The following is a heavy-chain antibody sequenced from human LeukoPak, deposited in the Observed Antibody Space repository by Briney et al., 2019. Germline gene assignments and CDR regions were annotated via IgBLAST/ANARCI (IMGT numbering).Heavy chain of an antibody. CDR1: GYTFTSYY. Sequence: ASVKVSCKASGYTFTSYYMHWVRKAPGQGLEWMGIINPSGGSTSYAQKFQGRVTMTRDTSTSTVYMELSSLRSEDTAVYYCARDNVGIAAAGTFDYWGQGTLVTVSS. V-gene: IGHV1-46*01. J-gene: IGHJ4*02. D-gene: IGHD6-13*01. CDR3: ARDNVGIAAAGTFDY. CDR2: INPSGGST.